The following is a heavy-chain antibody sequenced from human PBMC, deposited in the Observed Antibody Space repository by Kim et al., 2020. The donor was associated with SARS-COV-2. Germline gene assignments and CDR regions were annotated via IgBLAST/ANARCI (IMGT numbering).Heavy chain of an antibody. CDR3: VKNGLRQWLATFDY. J-gene: IGHJ4*02. Sequence: ADSVEGRFTISRDNSKNTLYLQMSSLMAEDTAVYYCVKNGLRQWLATFDYCGQGTLVTVSS. V-gene: IGHV3-64D*09. D-gene: IGHD6-19*01.